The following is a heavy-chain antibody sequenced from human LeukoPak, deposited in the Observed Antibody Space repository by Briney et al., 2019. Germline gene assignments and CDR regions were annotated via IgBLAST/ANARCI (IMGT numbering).Heavy chain of an antibody. CDR1: GLTFSDSW. CDR3: ARGDYGDFFDY. V-gene: IGHV4-59*01. D-gene: IGHD4-17*01. Sequence: GSLRLSCAASGLTFSDSWMNWVRQPPGKGLEWIGYIYYSGSTNYNPSLKSRVTISVDTSKNQFSLKLSSVTAADTAVYYCARGDYGDFFDYWGQGTLVTVSS. J-gene: IGHJ4*02. CDR2: IYYSGST.